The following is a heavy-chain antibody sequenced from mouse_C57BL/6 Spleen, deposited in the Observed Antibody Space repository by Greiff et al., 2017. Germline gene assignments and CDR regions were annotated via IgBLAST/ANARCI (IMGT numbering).Heavy chain of an antibody. CDR1: GYTFTDYN. Sequence: DVKLVESGPELVKPGASVKMSCKASGYTFTDYNMHWVKQSHGKSLEWIGSINPNNGGTSYNQKFKGKATLTVNKSSSAAYMELRSLTSEEPAVYYCARTGDYYGSSDAMDYWGQGTSVTVSS. CDR3: ARTGDYYGSSDAMDY. J-gene: IGHJ4*01. CDR2: INPNNGGT. D-gene: IGHD1-1*01. V-gene: IGHV1-22*01.